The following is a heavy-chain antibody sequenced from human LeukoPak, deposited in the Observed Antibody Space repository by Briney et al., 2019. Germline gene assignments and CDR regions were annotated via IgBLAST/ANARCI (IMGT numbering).Heavy chain of an antibody. Sequence: KPSETLSLTCAVYGGSFSGYYWSWIRQPPGKGLEWIGEINHSGSTNYNPSVKSRVTISVDTSKNQFSLKVRSLAAADTAFYYCARGPTISETGYFDYWGQGTLVTVSS. CDR3: ARGPTISETGYFDY. CDR2: INHSGST. D-gene: IGHD1-1*01. J-gene: IGHJ4*03. CDR1: GGSFSGYY. V-gene: IGHV4-34*01.